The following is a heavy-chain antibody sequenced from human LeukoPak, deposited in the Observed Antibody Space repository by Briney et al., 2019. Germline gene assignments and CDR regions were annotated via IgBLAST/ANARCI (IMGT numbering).Heavy chain of an antibody. D-gene: IGHD2-2*01. J-gene: IGHJ3*02. CDR2: ISYDGSNK. V-gene: IGHV3-30-3*01. CDR3: ARGGRTYDAFDI. CDR1: GFTFSSYA. Sequence: GRSLRLSCAASGFTFSSYAIHWVRQAPGKGLEWVAVISYDGSNKYYADSVKGRFTISRDNSKNTLYLQMNSLRAEDTAVYYCARGGRTYDAFDIWGQGTMVTVSS.